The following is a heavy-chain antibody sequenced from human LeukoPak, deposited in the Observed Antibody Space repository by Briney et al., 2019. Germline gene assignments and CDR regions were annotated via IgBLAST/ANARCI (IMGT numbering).Heavy chain of an antibody. D-gene: IGHD6-13*01. J-gene: IGHJ4*02. CDR3: ARGSIAAASVFDY. CDR1: GGPISSYY. V-gene: IGHV4-59*01. CDR2: IYYSGST. Sequence: SETLSLTCTVSGGPISSYYWSRIRQPPGKGLEWIGYIYYSGSTNYYPSLQGRVTISADTTKNQFSLKLMTVTAADAAVYYCARGSIAAASVFDYWGQGTLVTVSS.